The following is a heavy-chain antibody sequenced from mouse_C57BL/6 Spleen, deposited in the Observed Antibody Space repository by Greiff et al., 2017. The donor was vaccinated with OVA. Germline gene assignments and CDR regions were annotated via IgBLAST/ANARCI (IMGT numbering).Heavy chain of an antibody. D-gene: IGHD1-1*02. J-gene: IGHJ2*01. CDR1: GYTFPSYW. CDR3: AREGEYGAPSY. V-gene: IGHV1-52*01. CDR2: IDPSDSET. Sequence: QVQLQQPGAELVRPGSSVKLSCKASGYTFPSYWMHWVKQRPIQGLEWIGNIDPSDSETHYNQKFKDKATLTVDKSSSTAYMQLSSLTSEDSAVYYCAREGEYGAPSYWGQGTTLTVSS.